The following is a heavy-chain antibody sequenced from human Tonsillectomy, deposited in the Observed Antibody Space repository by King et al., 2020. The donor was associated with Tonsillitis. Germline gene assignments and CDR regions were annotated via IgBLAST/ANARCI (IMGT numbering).Heavy chain of an antibody. CDR3: VRGDAVDAVEINDY. V-gene: IGHV3-21*01. J-gene: IGHJ4*02. D-gene: IGHD5-18*01. CDR2: ISSSSTYI. CDR1: GFTFSRYS. Sequence: VQLVESGGGLVKPGGSLRLSCAASGFTFSRYSMNWVRQAPGKGLEWVSSISSSSTYIYYADSVKGRFTISRDNAKNSLYLQMNSLRAEDTAVYYCVRGDAVDAVEINDYWGQGTLVTVSS.